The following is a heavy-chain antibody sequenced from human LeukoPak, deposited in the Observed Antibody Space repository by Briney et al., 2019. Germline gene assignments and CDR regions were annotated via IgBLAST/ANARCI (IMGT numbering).Heavy chain of an antibody. Sequence: PSETLSLTCTVSGGSISSTSYYWGWIRQPPGKGLEWIGIIYYSGSTYYNPSLKSRVTISVDTSKNQFSLKLTSVTAADTAVYYCARRGNGSYYNGDWFDPWGQGSLVTVSS. CDR2: IYYSGST. V-gene: IGHV4-39*01. CDR3: ARRGNGSYYNGDWFDP. D-gene: IGHD1-26*01. CDR1: GGSISSTSYY. J-gene: IGHJ5*02.